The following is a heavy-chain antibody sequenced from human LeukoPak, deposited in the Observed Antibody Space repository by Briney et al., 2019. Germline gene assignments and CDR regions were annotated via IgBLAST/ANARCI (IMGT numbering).Heavy chain of an antibody. D-gene: IGHD6-13*01. Sequence: GGSLRLSCAASGFTFDDYDMSWVRQAPGKGLEWVSSISSSSSYIYYADSVKGRFTISRDNAKNSLYLQMNSLRAGDTAVYYCARAAYSSTWYSRYFDLWGRGTLVTVSS. CDR2: ISSSSSYI. J-gene: IGHJ2*01. CDR3: ARAAYSSTWYSRYFDL. CDR1: GFTFDDYD. V-gene: IGHV3-21*01.